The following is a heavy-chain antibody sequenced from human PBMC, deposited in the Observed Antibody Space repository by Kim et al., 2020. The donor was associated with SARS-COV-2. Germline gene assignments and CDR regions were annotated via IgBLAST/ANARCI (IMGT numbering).Heavy chain of an antibody. V-gene: IGHV3-11*01. J-gene: IGHJ4*02. CDR3: ARDLGGY. Sequence: SGSTIYYADSVKGRFTISRDNAKNSLYLQMNSLRAEDTAVYYCARDLGGYWGQGTLVTVSS. D-gene: IGHD1-26*01. CDR2: SGSTI.